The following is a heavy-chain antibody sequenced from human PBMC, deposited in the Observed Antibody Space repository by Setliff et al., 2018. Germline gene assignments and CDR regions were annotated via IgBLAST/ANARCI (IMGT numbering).Heavy chain of an antibody. D-gene: IGHD3-16*01. CDR2: FDPEDGET. V-gene: IGHV1-24*01. J-gene: IGHJ3*01. CDR3: ARSDHLVVDGFDV. CDR1: GYTLTELS. Sequence: GASVKVSCKVSGYTLTELSMHWVRQAPGKGLEWMGGFDPEDGETIYAQKFQGRVTMTEDTSTDTAYMELSRLTSDDMAVYFCARSDHLVVDGFDVWGQGTMVTV.